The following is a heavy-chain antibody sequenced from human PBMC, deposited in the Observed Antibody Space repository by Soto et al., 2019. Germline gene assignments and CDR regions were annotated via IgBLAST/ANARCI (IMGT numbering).Heavy chain of an antibody. CDR1: GFTFSSYD. V-gene: IGHV3-13*01. CDR2: IGTAGDT. Sequence: EVQLVESGGGLVQPGGSLRLSCAASGFTFSSYDMHWVRQATGKGLEWVSAIGTAGDTYYPGSVKGRFTISRENAKNSLYLQMNSLRAEDTAVYYCARDSSGSSLFDYWGQGTLVTVSS. D-gene: IGHD6-19*01. J-gene: IGHJ4*02. CDR3: ARDSSGSSLFDY.